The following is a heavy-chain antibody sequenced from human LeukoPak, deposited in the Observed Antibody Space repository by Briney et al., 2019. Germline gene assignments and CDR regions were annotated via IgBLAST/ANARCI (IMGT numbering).Heavy chain of an antibody. J-gene: IGHJ4*02. CDR2: IYYSGYT. Sequence: SETLSLTCTVSGGSISSYYWSWIRQPPGKGLEWIGCIYYSGYTNYKSSLKSRVTISVDTSKNQFSLKLSSVTAEDTAVYYCARDPWANYYDSSGRNIDVGYWGQGTLVTVSS. CDR3: ARDPWANYYDSSGRNIDVGY. D-gene: IGHD3-22*01. V-gene: IGHV4-59*01. CDR1: GGSISSYY.